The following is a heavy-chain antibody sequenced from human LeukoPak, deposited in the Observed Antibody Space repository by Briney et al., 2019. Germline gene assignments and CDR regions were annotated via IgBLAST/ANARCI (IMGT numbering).Heavy chain of an antibody. V-gene: IGHV3-53*01. CDR3: ARDRVGASAFDI. CDR2: IYSGGST. D-gene: IGHD1-26*01. CDR1: GFTVNNNY. Sequence: GGSLRLSCAASGFTVNNNYMSWVRQAPGKGLEWVSGIYSGGSTYYADSVKGRFTISRDNSKNTLYLQMNSLRAEDTAVYYCARDRVGASAFDIWGQGTMVTVSS. J-gene: IGHJ3*02.